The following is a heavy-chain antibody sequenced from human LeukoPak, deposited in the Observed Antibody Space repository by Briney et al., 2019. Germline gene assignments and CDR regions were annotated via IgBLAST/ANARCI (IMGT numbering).Heavy chain of an antibody. D-gene: IGHD3-22*01. CDR2: ISAYNGNT. CDR3: ARDILGVITWDAFDI. Sequence: ASVKVSCKASGYTFTSYGISWMRQAPGQGLEWMGWISAYNGNTNYAQKLQGRVTMTTDTSTSTAYMELRSLRSDDTAVYYCARDILGVITWDAFDIWGQGTMVTVSS. V-gene: IGHV1-18*01. CDR1: GYTFTSYG. J-gene: IGHJ3*02.